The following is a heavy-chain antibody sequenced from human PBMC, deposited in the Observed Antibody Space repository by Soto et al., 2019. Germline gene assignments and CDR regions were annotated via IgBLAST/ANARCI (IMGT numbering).Heavy chain of an antibody. Sequence: SETLSLTCTVSGGSISSYYWSWIRQPPGKGLEWIGYIYYSGSTNYNPSLKSRVTISVDTSKNQFSLKLSSVTAADTAVYYCARDRGDSYGSGRSSGSGYYGMDVWGQGTTVTVSS. CDR3: ARDRGDSYGSGRSSGSGYYGMDV. J-gene: IGHJ6*02. CDR2: IYYSGST. D-gene: IGHD5-18*01. CDR1: GGSISSYY. V-gene: IGHV4-59*01.